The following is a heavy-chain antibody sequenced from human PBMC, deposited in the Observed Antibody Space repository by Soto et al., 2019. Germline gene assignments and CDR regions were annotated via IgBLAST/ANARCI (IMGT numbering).Heavy chain of an antibody. Sequence: ASVKVSCKASGGTFSSYTISWVRQAPGQGLEWMGRIIPILGIANYAQKFQGRVTITADKSTSTAYMELSSLRSEDTAVYYCAYLPGIAAAGRDYWGQGTLVTVSS. CDR1: GGTFSSYT. D-gene: IGHD6-13*01. CDR2: IIPILGIA. J-gene: IGHJ4*02. CDR3: AYLPGIAAAGRDY. V-gene: IGHV1-69*02.